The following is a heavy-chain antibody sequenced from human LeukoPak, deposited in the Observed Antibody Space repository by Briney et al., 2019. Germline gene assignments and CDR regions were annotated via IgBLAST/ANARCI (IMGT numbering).Heavy chain of an antibody. V-gene: IGHV4-61*01. D-gene: IGHD2-21*01. CDR3: ARVVPYYFDY. CDR1: GGSVSSGSYY. J-gene: IGHJ4*02. Sequence: SETLSLTCTVSGGSVSSGSYYWSRIRQPPGKGLEWIGYIYYSGSTNYNPSLKSRVTISVDTSKNQFSLKLSSVTAADTAVYYCARVVPYYFDYWGQGTLVAVSS. CDR2: IYYSGST.